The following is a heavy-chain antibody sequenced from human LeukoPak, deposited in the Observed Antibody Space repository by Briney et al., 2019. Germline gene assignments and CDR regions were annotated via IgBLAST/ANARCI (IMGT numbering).Heavy chain of an antibody. J-gene: IGHJ5*02. CDR3: AKDPREYCSSTSCPNWFDP. Sequence: TGGSLRLSCAASGFTFGSYAMSWVRQAPRKGLEWVSSISASGGTTYYADSVKGRFTISRDNSKNTLYLQMLSLRAEDSAIYYCAKDPREYCSSTSCPNWFDPWGQGTLVTVSS. CDR2: ISASGGTT. V-gene: IGHV3-23*01. D-gene: IGHD2-2*01. CDR1: GFTFGSYA.